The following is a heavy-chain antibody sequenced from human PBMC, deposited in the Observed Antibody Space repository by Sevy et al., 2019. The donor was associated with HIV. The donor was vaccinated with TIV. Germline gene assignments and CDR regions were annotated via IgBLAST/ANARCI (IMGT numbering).Heavy chain of an antibody. V-gene: IGHV3-7*04. Sequence: GGSLRLSCAASGFSFSNYWMHWVRQAPGKGLEWVANIKQDESEKYYVASVKGRFTISRDNAKNSLYLQMNSLRPEDTAVHYCARGNSGSFDYWGQGTLVTVSS. CDR1: GFSFSNYW. J-gene: IGHJ4*02. CDR3: ARGNSGSFDY. CDR2: IKQDESEK. D-gene: IGHD3-22*01.